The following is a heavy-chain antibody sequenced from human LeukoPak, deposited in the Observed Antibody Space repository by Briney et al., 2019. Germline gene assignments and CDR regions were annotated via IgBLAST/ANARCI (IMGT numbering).Heavy chain of an antibody. CDR3: AKGMDGFDY. D-gene: IGHD3/OR15-3a*01. Sequence: PGGSLRLSCAASGFIFSNYAMTWVRQAPGKGLEWVSGISGSGGTTYYADSVKGRFTISRDNSKDTLYLQKNSLRGEDTAVYYCAKGMDGFDYWGQGTLVTVSS. J-gene: IGHJ4*02. CDR2: ISGSGGTT. V-gene: IGHV3-23*01. CDR1: GFIFSNYA.